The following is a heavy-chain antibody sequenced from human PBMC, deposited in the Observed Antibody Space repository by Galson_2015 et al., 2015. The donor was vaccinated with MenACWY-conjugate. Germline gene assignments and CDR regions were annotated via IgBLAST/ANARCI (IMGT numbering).Heavy chain of an antibody. Sequence: SLRLSCAVSGFTFRQYAMSWVRQAPGTGLERVAIISDSGAATHYIDSVKGRFTISRDNSKNTLYLQMSRLRAEDTALYYCAEDVYMDVWGKGTMVSVSS. J-gene: IGHJ6*03. CDR3: AEDVYMDV. CDR1: GFTFRQYA. CDR2: ISDSGAAT. V-gene: IGHV3-23*01.